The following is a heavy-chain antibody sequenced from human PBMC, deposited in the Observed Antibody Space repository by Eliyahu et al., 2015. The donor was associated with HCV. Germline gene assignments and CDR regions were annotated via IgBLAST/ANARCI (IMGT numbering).Heavy chain of an antibody. Sequence: QVQLQESGPGLVKPSGTLSLTCAVPGGSLRXSNWWXWVRQPPGKGLEWIGEIYHSGSTNYNPSLKSRVTISVDKSKNQFSLKLSSVTAADTAVYYCARDDSSGSYYYGMDVWGQGTTVTVSS. CDR3: ARDDSSGSYYYGMDV. V-gene: IGHV4-4*02. D-gene: IGHD3-22*01. CDR1: GGSLRXSNW. CDR2: IYHSGST. J-gene: IGHJ6*02.